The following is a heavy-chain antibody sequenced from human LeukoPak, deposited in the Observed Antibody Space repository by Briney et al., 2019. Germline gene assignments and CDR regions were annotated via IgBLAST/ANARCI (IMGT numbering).Heavy chain of an antibody. Sequence: GGSLRLSCAASGFTFTSYAMHWVRQAPGQRLEWMGWINAGNGNTKYSQKFQGRVTITRDTSASTAYMELSSLRSEDTAVYYCARAHYGSGSWFDPWGQGTLVTVSS. J-gene: IGHJ5*02. CDR3: ARAHYGSGSWFDP. D-gene: IGHD3-10*01. CDR2: INAGNGNT. V-gene: IGHV1-3*01. CDR1: GFTFTSYA.